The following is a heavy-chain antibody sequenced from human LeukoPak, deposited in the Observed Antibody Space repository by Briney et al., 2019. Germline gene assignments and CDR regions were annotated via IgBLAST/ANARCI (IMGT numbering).Heavy chain of an antibody. D-gene: IGHD2-15*01. CDR2: ISSSSSYI. J-gene: IGHJ4*02. CDR3: ARLYCSGGSCYPKGGHFDY. CDR1: GFTFSSYS. Sequence: PGGSLRLSCAASGFTFSSYSMNWVRQAPGKGLEWVSSISSSSSYIYYADSVKGRFTTSRDNAKNSLYLQMNSLRAEDTAVYYCARLYCSGGSCYPKGGHFDYWGQGTLVTVSS. V-gene: IGHV3-21*01.